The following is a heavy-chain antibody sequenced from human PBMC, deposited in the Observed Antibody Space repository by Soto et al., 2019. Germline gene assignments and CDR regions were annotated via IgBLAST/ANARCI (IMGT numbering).Heavy chain of an antibody. Sequence: EVQLLESGGGLVQPGGSLRLSCAASGFTFSSYAMSWVRQAPGKGLEWVSAISGSGGSTYYADSVKGRFTISRDNSKNTLYLQMNSLRAEDTAVYYCANMGRKGSRPPFWSGYYTDYYYGMDVWGQGTTVTVSS. D-gene: IGHD3-3*01. CDR3: ANMGRKGSRPPFWSGYYTDYYYGMDV. CDR1: GFTFSSYA. J-gene: IGHJ6*02. V-gene: IGHV3-23*01. CDR2: ISGSGGST.